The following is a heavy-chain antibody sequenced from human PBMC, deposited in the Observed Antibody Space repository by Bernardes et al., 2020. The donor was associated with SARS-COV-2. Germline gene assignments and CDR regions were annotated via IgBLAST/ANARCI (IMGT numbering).Heavy chain of an antibody. J-gene: IGHJ3*02. Sequence: GGSLRLSRAASGFTFSSYALTWVRQAPRKGLEWVSSISGGGSSTYFADSVKGRLTISRDNSKKTVFLQMNSLRVEDTAVYYCAKGVGSSSSSPFDIWGQGTMVTVSS. CDR2: ISGGGSST. D-gene: IGHD6-6*01. CDR1: GFTFSSYA. V-gene: IGHV3-23*01. CDR3: AKGVGSSSSSPFDI.